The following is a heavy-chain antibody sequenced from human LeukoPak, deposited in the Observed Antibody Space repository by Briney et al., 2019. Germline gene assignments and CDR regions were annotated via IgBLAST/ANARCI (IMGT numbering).Heavy chain of an antibody. Sequence: GGSLRLSCAASGFTFSSYWMSWVRQAPGKGLEWVSAISGSGGSTYYADSVKGRFTISRDNSKNTLYLQMNSLRAEDTAVYYCAKGSGDFYYFDYWGQGTLVTVSS. CDR1: GFTFSSYW. CDR2: ISGSGGST. V-gene: IGHV3-23*01. CDR3: AKGSGDFYYFDY. J-gene: IGHJ4*02. D-gene: IGHD6-19*01.